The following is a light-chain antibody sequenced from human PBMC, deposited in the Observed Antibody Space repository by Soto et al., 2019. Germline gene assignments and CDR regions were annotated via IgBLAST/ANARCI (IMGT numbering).Light chain of an antibody. Sequence: LSHLPATLSLSKGERPTLSCRASQSVSSYLAWYQQKPGQAPRLLIYEASNRATGIPARFSGSGSGTDFTPTISSLEPEDVAVYYCQQRTDWVTFGGGPKVDIK. CDR1: QSVSSY. CDR3: QQRTDWVT. V-gene: IGKV3-11*01. CDR2: EAS. J-gene: IGKJ4*01.